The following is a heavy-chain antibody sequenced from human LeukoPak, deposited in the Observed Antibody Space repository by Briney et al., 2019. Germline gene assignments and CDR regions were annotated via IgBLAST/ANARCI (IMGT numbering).Heavy chain of an antibody. CDR3: AREGPRGNSQFDY. Sequence: PGGSLRLSYAASGFTFRSCGMHWVRQAPGKGLEWMALIWYDGSNKYYTDSVKGRLTISRDNSKNTLYLQMNSLRAEDTAIYYCAREGPRGNSQFDYWGQGTLVTVS. D-gene: IGHD2/OR15-2a*01. V-gene: IGHV3-33*01. CDR2: IWYDGSNK. J-gene: IGHJ4*02. CDR1: GFTFRSCG.